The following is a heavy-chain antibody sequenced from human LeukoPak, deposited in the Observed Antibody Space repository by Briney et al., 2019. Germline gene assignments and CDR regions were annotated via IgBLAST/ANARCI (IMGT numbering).Heavy chain of an antibody. Sequence: PGGSLRLSCAVSGFTFSSHAMTWVRQAPGKGLEWVSGISISGDATYYAGSVQGRFIISRDNSKNTVYLQMDSLRVDDTAVYYCANGEVPNDYWGQGTLVTVSS. CDR1: GFTFSSHA. D-gene: IGHD3-10*01. V-gene: IGHV3-23*01. J-gene: IGHJ4*02. CDR3: ANGEVPNDY. CDR2: ISISGDAT.